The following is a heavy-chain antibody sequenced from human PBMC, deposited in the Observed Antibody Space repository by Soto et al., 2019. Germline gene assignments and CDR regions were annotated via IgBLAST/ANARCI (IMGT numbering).Heavy chain of an antibody. CDR2: IRSDGSDK. CDR3: AREAYHRAACYDY. D-gene: IGHD3-16*02. Sequence: GGSLRLSCAASGFRFSNYGMHWVRQAPGKGLEWVAAIRSDGSDKYYDDSVKGRFTISRDNSKYTLYLQLNSLRAEDTAVFYCAREAYHRAACYDYWGQGTLVTVSS. CDR1: GFRFSNYG. V-gene: IGHV3-33*01. J-gene: IGHJ4*02.